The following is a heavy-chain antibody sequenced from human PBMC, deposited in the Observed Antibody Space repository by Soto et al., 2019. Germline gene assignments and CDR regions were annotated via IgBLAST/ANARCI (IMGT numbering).Heavy chain of an antibody. J-gene: IGHJ4*02. D-gene: IGHD2-15*01. CDR1: GFIFNEYG. Sequence: QVQLVESGGGVVQPGMSLRLSCAASGFIFNEYGMLWVRQAPGKGLEWVAVIWYDGSNKYYADSVKGRFTISRDNSKNTMSIQMNNLRAEDTAVYYCARWGCSGTNCNLNQRSYDLWGQGTLVTVSS. CDR3: ARWGCSGTNCNLNQRSYDL. CDR2: IWYDGSNK. V-gene: IGHV3-33*03.